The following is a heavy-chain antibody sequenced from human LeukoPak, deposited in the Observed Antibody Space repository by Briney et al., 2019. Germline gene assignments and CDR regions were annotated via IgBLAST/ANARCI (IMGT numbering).Heavy chain of an antibody. J-gene: IGHJ4*02. Sequence: PSETLSLTCAVYGGSFSGYYWSWIRQPPGKGLEWIGEINHSGSTNYNPSLKSRVTISVDTSKSQFSLKLSSVTAADTAVYYCARGVDGYYFDYWGQGTLVTVSS. CDR1: GGSFSGYY. CDR3: ARGVDGYYFDY. V-gene: IGHV4-34*01. CDR2: INHSGST.